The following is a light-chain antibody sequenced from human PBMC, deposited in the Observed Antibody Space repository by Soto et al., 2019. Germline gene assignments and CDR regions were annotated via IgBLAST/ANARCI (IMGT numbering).Light chain of an antibody. Sequence: QSALPQPASVSGSPGQSITISCTGTSSDVGGYNYVSWYQQHPGKAPKLLIYEVTYRPSGVSNRFSGYKSGNTASLTISGLQAEDEADYFCGSYTSSNTLVFGTGTKLTVL. CDR1: SSDVGGYNY. CDR3: GSYTSSNTLV. CDR2: EVT. V-gene: IGLV2-14*03. J-gene: IGLJ1*01.